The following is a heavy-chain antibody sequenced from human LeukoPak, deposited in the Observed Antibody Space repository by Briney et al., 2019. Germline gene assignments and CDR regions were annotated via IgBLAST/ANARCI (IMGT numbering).Heavy chain of an antibody. V-gene: IGHV1-18*01. CDR2: ISAYNGNT. J-gene: IGHJ4*02. CDR3: ATRAGDCCGGYCYKYYYDY. CDR1: GYTFTSYG. D-gene: IGHD2-15*01. Sequence: PGASVKVSCKASGYTFTSYGISWVRQAPGQGLEWMGWISAYNGNTNYAQKLQGRVTMTTDTSTSTAYMELRSLRSDDTAIYYCATRAGDCCGGYCYKYYYDYWGQGTLVTVSS.